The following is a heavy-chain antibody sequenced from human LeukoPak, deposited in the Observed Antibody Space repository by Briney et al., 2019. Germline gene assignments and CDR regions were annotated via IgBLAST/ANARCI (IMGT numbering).Heavy chain of an antibody. D-gene: IGHD4-17*01. CDR3: VRDRESGDTVAFDI. Sequence: PGGSLRLSCGASGCTFSSYGMHWVRQAPGKGLEWVAVIWYDGSNKYYADSVRGRFTISRDNSKNTLYLQMNSLRAEDTAVYYCVRDRESGDTVAFDIWGQGTMVTVSS. CDR1: GCTFSSYG. V-gene: IGHV3-33*01. J-gene: IGHJ3*02. CDR2: IWYDGSNK.